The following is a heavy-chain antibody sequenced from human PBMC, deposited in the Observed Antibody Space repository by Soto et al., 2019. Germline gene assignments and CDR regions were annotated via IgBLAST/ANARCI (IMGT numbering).Heavy chain of an antibody. CDR1: GGSISSADYY. D-gene: IGHD3-10*01. Sequence: PSETLSLTCTVAGGSISSADYYWSWIRQPPGKGLEWIGYIYYSGSTYYNPSLKSRVTISVDTSKNQFSLKLSSVTAADTAVYYCASRKSSPYFDYWGQGTLVTVSS. J-gene: IGHJ4*02. CDR2: IYYSGST. CDR3: ASRKSSPYFDY. V-gene: IGHV4-30-4*01.